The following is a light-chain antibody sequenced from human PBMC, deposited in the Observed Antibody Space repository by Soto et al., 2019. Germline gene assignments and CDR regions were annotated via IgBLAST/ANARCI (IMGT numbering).Light chain of an antibody. V-gene: IGKV3-15*01. Sequence: EIVMTQSPATLSVSPGERAPLSCRASQSVSSNLAWYQQKPGQAPRLLIYGASTRATGIPARFSGSGSGTEFTLTISSLQSEDFAVYYCQQYNNWPITFGQGTRLEIK. CDR3: QQYNNWPIT. CDR1: QSVSSN. J-gene: IGKJ5*01. CDR2: GAS.